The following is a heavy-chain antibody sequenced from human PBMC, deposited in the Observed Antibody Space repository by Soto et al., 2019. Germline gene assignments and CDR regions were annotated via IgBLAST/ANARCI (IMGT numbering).Heavy chain of an antibody. V-gene: IGHV2-5*02. CDR2: IYWDNDK. CDR3: APKGAAGGWLGP. J-gene: IGHJ5*02. CDR1: GFSLAATDVA. D-gene: IGHD6-13*01. Sequence: QITLKESGPTLVKPTQTLTLTCTFSGFSLAATDVAVGWLRQPPGKALEWLALIYWDNDKRFSPSLRNRLTVSRDTSQNQVFLIVTNVDPADTGTYYCAPKGAAGGWLGPWGQGTLVTVSS.